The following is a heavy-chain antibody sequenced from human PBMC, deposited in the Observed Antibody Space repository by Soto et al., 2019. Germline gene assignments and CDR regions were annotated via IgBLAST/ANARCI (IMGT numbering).Heavy chain of an antibody. D-gene: IGHD1-1*01. CDR1: GFTFRSYA. Sequence: AGGFLRLSFAAPGFTFRSYAMSLVRPAPGVGLEWVSVIRSSGDRTYYADSVKGRFTISRDNSKNTLYMQMNSLRAEDTAVYYCAKQQGPGTPYYYAMDVWGQGTTVTVSS. CDR3: AKQQGPGTPYYYAMDV. CDR2: IRSSGDRT. V-gene: IGHV3-23*01. J-gene: IGHJ6*02.